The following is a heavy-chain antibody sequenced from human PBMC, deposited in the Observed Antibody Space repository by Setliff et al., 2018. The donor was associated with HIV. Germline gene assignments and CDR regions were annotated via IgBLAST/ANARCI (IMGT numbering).Heavy chain of an antibody. Sequence: TLSLTCTVSGDTDFYWSWIRQSPGKGLEWIGYIHASGKANYNPSLKGRVTISLDTSKMQFSLRLTSVTAADTAVYYCATLDPSGGNFLAYWGQGTLVTVSS. CDR2: IHASGKA. CDR1: GDTDFY. V-gene: IGHV4-4*09. J-gene: IGHJ4*02. CDR3: ATLDPSGGNFLAY. D-gene: IGHD2-21*02.